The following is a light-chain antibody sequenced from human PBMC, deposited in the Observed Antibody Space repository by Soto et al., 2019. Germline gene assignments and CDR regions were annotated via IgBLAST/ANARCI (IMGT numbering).Light chain of an antibody. J-gene: IGLJ2*01. V-gene: IGLV1-44*01. Sequence: QSVLTQPPSSSGTPGQRVTISCSGSSSNIGSNTVNWYHQLPGTAPKLLIYSSNQRPSGVPDRFSGSKYGTSASLAISGLQSEDEADYYCAAWDGSLNAVVFGGGTLLTVL. CDR3: AAWDGSLNAVV. CDR2: SSN. CDR1: SSNIGSNT.